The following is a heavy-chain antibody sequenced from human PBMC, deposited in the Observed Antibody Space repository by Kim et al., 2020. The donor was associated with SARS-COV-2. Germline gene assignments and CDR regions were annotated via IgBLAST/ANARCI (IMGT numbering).Heavy chain of an antibody. Sequence: SVKVSCKASGGTFSSYAISWVRQAPGQGLEWMGGIIPIFGTANYAQKFQGRVTITADESTSTAYMELSSLRSEDTAVYYCAVPRYYYDSSGYYYEYYFDYWGQGTLVTVSS. D-gene: IGHD3-22*01. CDR1: GGTFSSYA. J-gene: IGHJ4*02. CDR2: IIPIFGTA. V-gene: IGHV1-69*13. CDR3: AVPRYYYDSSGYYYEYYFDY.